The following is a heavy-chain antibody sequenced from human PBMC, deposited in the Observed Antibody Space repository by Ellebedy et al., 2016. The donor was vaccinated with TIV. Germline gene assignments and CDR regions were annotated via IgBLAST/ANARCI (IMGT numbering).Heavy chain of an antibody. CDR3: ARGSGRDWYFNL. CDR1: GGSIAPDY. D-gene: IGHD1-1*01. V-gene: IGHV4-59*01. CDR2: IYYSGST. J-gene: IGHJ2*01. Sequence: SETLSLTXAVSGGSIAPDYWSWVRQPPGKGLEWIGYIYYSGSTRYNPSLTSRVTISLDMSKNQFSLSLNSVTAADTAVYYCARGSGRDWYFNLWGRGTLVTVSS.